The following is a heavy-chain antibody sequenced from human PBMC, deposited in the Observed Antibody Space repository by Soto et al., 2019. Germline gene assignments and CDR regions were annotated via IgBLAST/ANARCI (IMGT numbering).Heavy chain of an antibody. Sequence: SQTLSLTCAISVYIVSSDSVTWNWIIQSPFRGLEWLGRTYYRSKWYNDYTVSVKSRITISPDTSKNQFSLQLSSVTPDDTAVYYCARLRWGDGLEVWGQGTTVTLSS. V-gene: IGHV6-1*01. J-gene: IGHJ6*02. CDR3: ARLRWGDGLEV. CDR2: TYYRSKWYN. D-gene: IGHD3-10*01. CDR1: VYIVSSDSVT.